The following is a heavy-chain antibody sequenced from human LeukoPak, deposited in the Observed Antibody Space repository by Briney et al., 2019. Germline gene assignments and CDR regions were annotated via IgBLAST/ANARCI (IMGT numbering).Heavy chain of an antibody. CDR3: ATETGNFYFYS. D-gene: IGHD1-7*01. CDR2: FDPEDDEI. J-gene: IGHJ4*02. V-gene: IGHV1-24*01. Sequence: ASVKVSCKVSGYTLTELSMHWVRQAPGKGLEWMGGFDPEDDEIIYAQRFQGRVTMTEDASIDTAYMELRSLRSEGTAVYYCATETGNFYFYSWGQGTLVTVSS. CDR1: GYTLTELS.